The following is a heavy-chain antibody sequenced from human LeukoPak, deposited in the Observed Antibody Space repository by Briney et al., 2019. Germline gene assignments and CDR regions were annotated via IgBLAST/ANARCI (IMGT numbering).Heavy chain of an antibody. Sequence: ASVKVSCKVSGYTFTSYGISWVRQAPGQGLEWMGWISAYNGNTNYAQKLQDRVTMTTDTSTSTGYVELRSLRSDDTAVYYCARDGYYDILIGKVDYWGQGTLVTVSS. CDR2: ISAYNGNT. D-gene: IGHD3-9*01. CDR1: GYTFTSYG. V-gene: IGHV1-18*01. J-gene: IGHJ4*02. CDR3: ARDGYYDILIGKVDY.